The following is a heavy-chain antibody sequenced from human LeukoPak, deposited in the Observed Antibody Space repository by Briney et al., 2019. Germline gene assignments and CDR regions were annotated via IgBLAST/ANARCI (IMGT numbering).Heavy chain of an antibody. CDR2: IKSKTDGGTT. CDR1: GFTFSNAW. Sequence: PRGSLRLSCAACGFTFSNAWMSWVRQAPGKGLEWVGRIKSKTDGGTTDYAAPVKGRFTISRDDSKNTLYLQMNSLKTEDTAVYYCTTTFNDYSNYYYYYYMDVWGKGTTVTVSS. V-gene: IGHV3-15*01. J-gene: IGHJ6*03. CDR3: TTTFNDYSNYYYYYYMDV. D-gene: IGHD4-11*01.